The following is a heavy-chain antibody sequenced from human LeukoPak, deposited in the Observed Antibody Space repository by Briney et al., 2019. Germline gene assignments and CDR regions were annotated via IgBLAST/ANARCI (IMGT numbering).Heavy chain of an antibody. CDR3: ARGGGITIFGVVITPSFDY. Sequence: GGSLRLSCAASGFTFSSYGMYWVRQAPGKGLEWVAFIRYDGSNKYYADSVKGRFTVSRDNSKNTLYLQMKSLRAEDTAVYYCARGGGITIFGVVITPSFDYWGQGTLVTVSS. CDR1: GFTFSSYG. V-gene: IGHV3-30*02. CDR2: IRYDGSNK. J-gene: IGHJ4*02. D-gene: IGHD3-3*01.